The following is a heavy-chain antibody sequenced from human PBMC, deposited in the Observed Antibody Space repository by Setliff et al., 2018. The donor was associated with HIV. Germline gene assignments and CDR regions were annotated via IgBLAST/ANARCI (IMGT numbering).Heavy chain of an antibody. J-gene: IGHJ4*02. CDR2: IIPIFGTA. Sequence: ASVKVSCKASGGTFSSYAISWVRQAPGQGLEWMGGIIPIFGTANYAQKSQGRVTITADESTSTAYMELSSLRSEDTAVYYCARGMGVSAAHSYYFDYWGQGTLVTVSS. V-gene: IGHV1-69*13. D-gene: IGHD6-13*01. CDR1: GGTFSSYA. CDR3: ARGMGVSAAHSYYFDY.